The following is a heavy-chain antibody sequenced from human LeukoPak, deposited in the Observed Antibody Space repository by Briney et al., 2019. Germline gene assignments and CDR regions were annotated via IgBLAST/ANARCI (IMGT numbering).Heavy chain of an antibody. V-gene: IGHV3-11*04. CDR1: GFTFSDYY. J-gene: IGHJ6*03. CDR3: ARDPGRTYYYDSSGYWDYYYYYMDV. CDR2: ISSSGSTI. D-gene: IGHD3-22*01. Sequence: PGGSLRLSCAASGFTFSDYYMSWIRQAPGKGLEWVSYISSSGSTIYYADSVKGRFTISRDNAKNSLYLQMNSLRAEDTAVYYCARDPGRTYYYDSSGYWDYYYYYMDVWGKGTTVTVSS.